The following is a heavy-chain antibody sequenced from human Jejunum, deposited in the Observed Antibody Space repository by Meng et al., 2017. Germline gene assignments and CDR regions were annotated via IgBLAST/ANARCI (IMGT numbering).Heavy chain of an antibody. D-gene: IGHD6-19*01. Sequence: VQRVQSGAEVKEPGSSVKVSCKTSGGSFTRYAITWVRQAPGQGLEWMGGIIPISGTTKYAQKLQGRVTITADQSTSTAYMELSSLTSEDTAVYYCARGAVDFDYWAQGTLVTVSS. V-gene: IGHV1-69*01. J-gene: IGHJ4*02. CDR2: IIPISGTT. CDR3: ARGAVDFDY. CDR1: GGSFTRYA.